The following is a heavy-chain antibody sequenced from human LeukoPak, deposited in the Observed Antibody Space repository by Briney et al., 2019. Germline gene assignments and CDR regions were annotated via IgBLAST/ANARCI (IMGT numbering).Heavy chain of an antibody. CDR2: IFYSGSN. V-gene: IGHV4-59*01. CDR3: VRASVDSGGAFDV. CDR1: GGSISSYY. Sequence: SETLSLTCTVSGGSISSYYWSWIRQPPGKGLEWIGYIFYSGSNDYNPSLESRVTTSRDTPKNQFSLTLSSMTAADTATYYCVRASVDSGGAFDVWGQGTVVTVSS. D-gene: IGHD5-12*01. J-gene: IGHJ3*01.